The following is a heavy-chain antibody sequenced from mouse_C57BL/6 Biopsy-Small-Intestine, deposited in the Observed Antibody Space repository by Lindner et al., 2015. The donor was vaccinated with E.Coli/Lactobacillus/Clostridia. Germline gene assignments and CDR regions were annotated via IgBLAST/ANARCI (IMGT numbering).Heavy chain of an antibody. Sequence: VQLQESGAELVRPGTSVKVSRKASGYAFNNFLIEWVKQRPGQGLEWIGVINPGSGGTNYNEKFKGKATLTADKSSSTAYMQLSSLTSEDSAVYFCASYGNFDYWGQGTLVTVSA. J-gene: IGHJ3*01. CDR2: INPGSGGT. CDR1: GYAFNNFL. V-gene: IGHV1-54*01. D-gene: IGHD2-1*01. CDR3: ASYGNFDY.